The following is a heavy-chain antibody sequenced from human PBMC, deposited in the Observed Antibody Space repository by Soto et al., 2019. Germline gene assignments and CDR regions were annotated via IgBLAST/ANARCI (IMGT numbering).Heavy chain of an antibody. Sequence: GASVKVSCKASGYTFTGYYMHWVRQAPGQRLEWMGWINPNSGGTNYAQKFQGWVTMTRDTSISTAYMELSRLRSDDTAVYYCAREEMNYYGSGSYEKHYYYYGMDVWGQGTTVTVSS. V-gene: IGHV1-2*04. J-gene: IGHJ6*02. CDR2: INPNSGGT. D-gene: IGHD3-10*01. CDR3: AREEMNYYGSGSYEKHYYYYGMDV. CDR1: GYTFTGYY.